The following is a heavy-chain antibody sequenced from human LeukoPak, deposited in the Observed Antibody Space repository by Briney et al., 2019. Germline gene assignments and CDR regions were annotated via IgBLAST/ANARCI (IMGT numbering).Heavy chain of an antibody. V-gene: IGHV3-7*03. Sequence: GGSLRLSCAASGLRFGSYWMNWVRQVPGKGLEWVANMNQDGSEKNYVDSVKGRFTISRDKSKNTVYLQMNSLSAEDTAIYYCARVASTSPYFYGMDVWGQGTTVTVSS. CDR3: ARVASTSPYFYGMDV. J-gene: IGHJ6*02. CDR2: MNQDGSEK. CDR1: GLRFGSYW.